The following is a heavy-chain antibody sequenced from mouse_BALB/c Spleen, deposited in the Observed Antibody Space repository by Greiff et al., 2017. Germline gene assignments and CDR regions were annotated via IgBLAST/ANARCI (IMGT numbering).Heavy chain of an antibody. J-gene: IGHJ3*01. D-gene: IGHD2-1*01. Sequence: EVMLVESGGGLVKPGGSLKLSCAASGFAFSSYDMSWVRQTPEKRLEWVAYISSGGGSTYYPDTVKGRFTISRDNAKNTLYLQMSSLKSEDTAMYYCARQGGNVFAYWGQGTLVTVSA. CDR2: ISSGGGST. CDR1: GFAFSSYD. V-gene: IGHV5-12-1*01. CDR3: ARQGGNVFAY.